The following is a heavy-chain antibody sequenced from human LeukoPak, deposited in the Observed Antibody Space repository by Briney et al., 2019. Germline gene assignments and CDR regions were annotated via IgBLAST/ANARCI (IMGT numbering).Heavy chain of an antibody. D-gene: IGHD2-2*03. CDR3: ARGRFYGYLGYYFDY. Sequence: SVKVSCKASGGTFSSYAISWARQAPGQGLEWMGGIIPIFGTANYTQKFQGRVTITTDESTSTAYMELSSLRSEDTAVYYCARGRFYGYLGYYFDYWGQGTLVTVSS. V-gene: IGHV1-69*05. CDR1: GGTFSSYA. CDR2: IIPIFGTA. J-gene: IGHJ4*02.